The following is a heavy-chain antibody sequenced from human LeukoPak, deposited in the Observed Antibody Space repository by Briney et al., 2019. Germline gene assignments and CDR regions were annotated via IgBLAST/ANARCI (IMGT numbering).Heavy chain of an antibody. D-gene: IGHD6-6*01. V-gene: IGHV1-18*01. Sequence: GASVTVSCTASGYTFTSYGISWVRQAPGQGLEWMGWISAYNGNTNYAQKLQGRVTMTTDTSTSTAYMELRSLRSDDTAVYYCARDLLRSSRVFCDYWGQGTLVTVSS. CDR1: GYTFTSYG. J-gene: IGHJ4*02. CDR3: ARDLLRSSRVFCDY. CDR2: ISAYNGNT.